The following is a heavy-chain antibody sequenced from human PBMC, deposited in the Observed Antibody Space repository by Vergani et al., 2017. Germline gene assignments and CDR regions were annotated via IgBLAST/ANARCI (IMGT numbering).Heavy chain of an antibody. CDR2: ISSSSSYI. CDR3: AREQWLGAAFDI. CDR1: GFTFSSYS. J-gene: IGHJ3*02. Sequence: EVQLVESGGGLVKPGGSLRLSCAASGFTFSSYSMNWVRQAPGKGLEWVSSISSSSSYIYYADSLKGRFTISRDNAKNSLYLQMNSLRAEDTAVYYCAREQWLGAAFDIWGQGTMVTVSS. D-gene: IGHD6-19*01. V-gene: IGHV3-21*01.